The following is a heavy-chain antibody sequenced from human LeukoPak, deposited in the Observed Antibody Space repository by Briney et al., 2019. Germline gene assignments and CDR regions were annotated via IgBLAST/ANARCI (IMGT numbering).Heavy chain of an antibody. V-gene: IGHV1-69*01. CDR3: ARLAVAGRYYFDY. Sequence: GSSVTVSCKASGGTFSSYAISWVRQAPGQGLEWMGGIIPIFGTANYAQKFQGRVTITADESTSTAYMELSSLRSEDTAVYYCARLAVAGRYYFDYWGQGTLVTVSS. D-gene: IGHD6-19*01. CDR2: IIPIFGTA. CDR1: GGTFSSYA. J-gene: IGHJ4*02.